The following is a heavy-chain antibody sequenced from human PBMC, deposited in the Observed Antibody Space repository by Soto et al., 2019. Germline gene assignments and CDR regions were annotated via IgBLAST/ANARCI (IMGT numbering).Heavy chain of an antibody. Sequence: ASVKVSCKASGYTFTGYYMHWVRQAPGQGLEWMGWINPNSGGTNYAQKFQGWVTMTRDTSISTAYMELSRLRSDDTAVYYCARDIGEGYSSSYYYGMDVWGQGTTVTVSS. CDR3: ARDIGEGYSSSYYYGMDV. J-gene: IGHJ6*02. V-gene: IGHV1-2*04. D-gene: IGHD6-6*01. CDR1: GYTFTGYY. CDR2: INPNSGGT.